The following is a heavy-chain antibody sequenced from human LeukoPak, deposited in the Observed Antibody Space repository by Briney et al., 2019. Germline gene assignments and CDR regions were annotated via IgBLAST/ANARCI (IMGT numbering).Heavy chain of an antibody. CDR2: INPNSGGT. Sequence: ASVKVSCKASGYTFTGYYMHWVRQAPGQGLEWMGWINPNSGGTNYAQKFQGRVTTTRDTSVSTAYMELSRLRSDDTAVYYCARVSSGWLVNDAFDIWGQGTMVTVSS. J-gene: IGHJ3*02. D-gene: IGHD6-19*01. CDR3: ARVSSGWLVNDAFDI. CDR1: GYTFTGYY. V-gene: IGHV1-2*02.